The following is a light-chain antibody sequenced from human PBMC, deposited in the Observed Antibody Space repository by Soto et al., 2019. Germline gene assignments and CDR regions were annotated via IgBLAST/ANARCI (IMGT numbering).Light chain of an antibody. CDR1: SSNIGSNY. CDR2: INN. J-gene: IGLJ1*01. CDR3: AVWDDALTAYV. V-gene: IGLV1-47*02. Sequence: QSVLTQPPSASGTPGQRVTISCSGSSSNIGSNYVYWYQQLPGTAPKLLIYINNQRPSWVPDRFFGSSSGTSASLAISGLRSEDEADYYCAVWDDALTAYVFGTGTKLTVL.